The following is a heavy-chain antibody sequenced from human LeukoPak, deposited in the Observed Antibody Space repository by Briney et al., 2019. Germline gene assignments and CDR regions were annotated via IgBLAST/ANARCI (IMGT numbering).Heavy chain of an antibody. CDR3: VRAGFYFFDF. J-gene: IGHJ4*01. V-gene: IGHV3-7*01. Sequence: GGSLRLSCAASGFTFSSYAMHWVRQAPGKGLEWVANIKQDGSETTYADSVRGRFTIFRDNAKDSVYLQMNSLRAEDSATYYCVRAGFYFFDFWGQGTLVTVSS. CDR2: IKQDGSET. CDR1: GFTFSSYA.